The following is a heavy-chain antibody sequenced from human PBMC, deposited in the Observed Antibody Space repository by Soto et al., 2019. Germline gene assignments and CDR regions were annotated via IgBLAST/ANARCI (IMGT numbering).Heavy chain of an antibody. V-gene: IGHV4-59*01. D-gene: IGHD2-21*02. CDR3: ARDLWGYCGTDCYPLDV. Sequence: SETLSVPCTVSGGSISGFYWSWIRQPPGKGLEWIGYMYNTGSTVYNPSFKSRVTISVDTSKNQFSLKLNSVTAADTAVYYCARDLWGYCGTDCYPLDVWGQGTTVTVSS. J-gene: IGHJ6*02. CDR2: MYNTGST. CDR1: GGSISGFY.